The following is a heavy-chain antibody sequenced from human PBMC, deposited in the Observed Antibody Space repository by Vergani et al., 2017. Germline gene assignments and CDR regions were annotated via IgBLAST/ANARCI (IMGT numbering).Heavy chain of an antibody. D-gene: IGHD2-2*01. CDR3: ARYCSSTSCQTGFDY. V-gene: IGHV4-30-4*08. Sequence: QVQLQESGPGLVKPSQTLSLTCTVSGGSISSGDYYWSWIRQPPGKGLEWIGYIYYSGSTYYNPSLKSRVTISVDTSKNQFSLKLSSVTAAETAVYFCARYCSSTSCQTGFDYWGQGTLVTVSS. CDR1: GGSISSGDYY. CDR2: IYYSGST. J-gene: IGHJ4*02.